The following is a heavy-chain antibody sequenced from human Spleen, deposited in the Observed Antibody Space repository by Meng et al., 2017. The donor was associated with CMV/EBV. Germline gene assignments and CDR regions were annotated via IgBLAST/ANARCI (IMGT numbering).Heavy chain of an antibody. D-gene: IGHD5-12*01. CDR2: IYYSGST. CDR1: GGSVTSISYY. J-gene: IGHJ4*02. CDR3: ARGEDGYDYRYFEY. Sequence: GSLRLSCTVSGGSVTSISYYWNWIRQPPGKGLEWVAYIYYSGSTVYNPSLKSRVTMSVDTSKNQVSLKLRSVTAADTAVYFCARGEDGYDYRYFEYWGQGALVTVSS. V-gene: IGHV4-61*01.